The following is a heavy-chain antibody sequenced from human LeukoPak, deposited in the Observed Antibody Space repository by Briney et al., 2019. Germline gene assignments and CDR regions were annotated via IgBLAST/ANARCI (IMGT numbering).Heavy chain of an antibody. V-gene: IGHV3-23*01. J-gene: IGHJ4*02. CDR3: TKRVKYGGTWDHFAD. CDR2: VNADGGNT. D-gene: IGHD1-26*01. Sequence: PGGSLRLSCAASRFTFDNYRMSWVRQAPGKGLEWDSTVNADGGNTYYADSVKGRFTISRDNSKSTLILQMNSLRVEDTALYYCTKRVKYGGTWDHFADRGQGTLVTVSS. CDR1: RFTFDNYR.